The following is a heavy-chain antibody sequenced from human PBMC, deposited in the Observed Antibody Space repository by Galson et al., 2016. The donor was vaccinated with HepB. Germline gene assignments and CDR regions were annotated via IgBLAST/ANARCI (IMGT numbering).Heavy chain of an antibody. J-gene: IGHJ4*02. CDR2: IYNSGTT. V-gene: IGHV4-39*01. CDR1: GGSIRSSRYY. D-gene: IGHD6-13*01. CDR3: ARHAMRVTAGGPGYFDF. Sequence: SETLSLTCNVSGGSIRSSRYYWGWVRQPPGKGLEWIGSIYNSGTTYYNPSLKSRVIISVDTPNNQFSLKLRSVSAPDTAVYYCARHAMRVTAGGPGYFDFWGQGNLVTVSS.